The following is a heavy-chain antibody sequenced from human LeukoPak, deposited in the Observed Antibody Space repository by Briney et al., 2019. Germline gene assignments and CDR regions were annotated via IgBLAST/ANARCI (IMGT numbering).Heavy chain of an antibody. CDR1: GYSFTSYW. J-gene: IGHJ4*02. CDR2: IYPGDSDT. CDR3: ARRLYSSSTTSATYYFDY. D-gene: IGHD6-6*01. Sequence: GESLKISCKGSGYSFTSYWISWVRQMPGKGLEWMGIIYPGDSDTRYSPSFQGQVTISADKSISTAYLQWSSLKASDTAMYYCARRLYSSSTTSATYYFDYWGQGTLVTVSS. V-gene: IGHV5-51*01.